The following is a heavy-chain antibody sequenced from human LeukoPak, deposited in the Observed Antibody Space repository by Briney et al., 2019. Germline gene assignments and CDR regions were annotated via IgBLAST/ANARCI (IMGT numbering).Heavy chain of an antibody. Sequence: GGSLRLSCAASGFTFSSYSMNWVRPAPGKGLEWVSYISSSSSTIYYADSVKGRFTISRDNAKNSLYLQMNSLRAEDTAVYYCARGSAAAGFDYWGQGTLVTVSS. CDR2: ISSSSSTI. CDR1: GFTFSSYS. V-gene: IGHV3-48*01. J-gene: IGHJ4*02. CDR3: ARGSAAAGFDY. D-gene: IGHD6-13*01.